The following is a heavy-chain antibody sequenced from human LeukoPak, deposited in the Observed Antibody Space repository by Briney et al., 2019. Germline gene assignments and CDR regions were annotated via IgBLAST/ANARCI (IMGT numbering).Heavy chain of an antibody. CDR2: ITGSGGST. Sequence: GGTLRLPCAASGFTFSNYGLSWVRQAPGKGLEWVSGITGSGGSTYYADSVKGRFNISRANSKNTLYLQMNSLRAEDTAVYYCARDVPDYDILTGYYTPTFFSDYWGQGTLVTVSS. V-gene: IGHV3-23*01. CDR1: GFTFSNYG. D-gene: IGHD3-9*01. J-gene: IGHJ4*02. CDR3: ARDVPDYDILTGYYTPTFFSDY.